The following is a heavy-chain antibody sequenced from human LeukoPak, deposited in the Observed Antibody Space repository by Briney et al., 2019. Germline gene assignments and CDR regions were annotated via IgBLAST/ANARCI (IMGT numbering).Heavy chain of an antibody. J-gene: IGHJ6*03. Sequence: GGSLRLSCAASGFTFSSYAMSWVRQAPGKGLEWVSAISGSGGSTYYADSVKGRFTISRDDSKNTAYLQMNSLKTEDTAVYYCTRSIVGARPQYYYMDVWGKGTTVTVSS. D-gene: IGHD1-26*01. CDR1: GFTFSSYA. CDR2: ISGSGGST. V-gene: IGHV3-23*01. CDR3: TRSIVGARPQYYYMDV.